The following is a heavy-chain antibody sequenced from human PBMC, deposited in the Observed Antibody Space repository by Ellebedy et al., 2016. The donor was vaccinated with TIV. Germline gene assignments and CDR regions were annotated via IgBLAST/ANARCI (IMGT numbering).Heavy chain of an antibody. CDR2: IIPIFGTA. J-gene: IGHJ3*02. CDR1: GGTFSSYA. Sequence: SVKVSCXASGGTFSSYAISWVRQAPGQGLEWMGGIIPIFGTANYAQKFQGRVTITADESTSTAYMELSSLRSEDTAVYYCARDKKRSGGPYAFDIWGQGTMVTVSS. D-gene: IGHD2-15*01. CDR3: ARDKKRSGGPYAFDI. V-gene: IGHV1-69*13.